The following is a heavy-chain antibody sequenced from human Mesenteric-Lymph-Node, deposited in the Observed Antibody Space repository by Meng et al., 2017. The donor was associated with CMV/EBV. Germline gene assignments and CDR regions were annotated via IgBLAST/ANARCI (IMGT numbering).Heavy chain of an antibody. J-gene: IGHJ6*02. D-gene: IGHD2-2*01. CDR2: ISSSSSYI. CDR1: GFTFSSYS. CDR3: ARDHGPADPLGDYYYYYGMDV. V-gene: IGHV3-21*01. Sequence: GESLKISCAASGFTFSSYSMNWVRQAPGKGLEWVSSISSSSSYIYYADSVKGRFTISRDNAKNSLYLQMNSLRAEDTAVYYCARDHGPADPLGDYYYYYGMDVWGQGTTVTVSS.